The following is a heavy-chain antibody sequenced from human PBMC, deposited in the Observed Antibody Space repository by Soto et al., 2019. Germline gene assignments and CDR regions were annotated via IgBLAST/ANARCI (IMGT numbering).Heavy chain of an antibody. J-gene: IGHJ4*02. D-gene: IGHD1-26*01. V-gene: IGHV3-15*01. CDR1: GFTCSNAW. Sequence: GSLRLSYAASGFTCSNAWMSWVRHAPWKGLEWVGRIKSKTDGGTTYYAAPVKGRFTISRDDSKNTMYLQMNSLKTEDTAVYYCARVSGGGSYYVRVEYFDYWGQGT. CDR2: IKSKTDGGTT. CDR3: ARVSGGGSYYVRVEYFDY.